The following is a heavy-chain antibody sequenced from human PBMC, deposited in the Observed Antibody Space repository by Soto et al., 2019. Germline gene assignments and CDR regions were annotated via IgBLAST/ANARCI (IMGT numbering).Heavy chain of an antibody. CDR2: IYYSGNT. D-gene: IGHD2-21*02. CDR1: GGSISSNDFY. CDR3: ARVNVTLDL. V-gene: IGHV4-31*03. J-gene: IGHJ4*02. Sequence: SETLSLTCIVSGGSISSNDFYWSWIRQHPGKGLEWIGYIYYSGNTYYNPSLKSRVTILVDTSKNQFSLKVSSVTAADTAVYYCARVNVTLDLWGQGTQVTVSS.